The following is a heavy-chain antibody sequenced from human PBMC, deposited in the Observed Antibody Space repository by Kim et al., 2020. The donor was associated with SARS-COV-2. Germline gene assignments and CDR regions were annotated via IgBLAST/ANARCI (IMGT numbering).Heavy chain of an antibody. Sequence: SETLSLTCSVSGGSISSYYWTWIRQPPGKGLEWIGYIYYSGSTNYNPSLKSRVTISVDTSKNQFSLKLSSVTAADTAVYYCARGEEVRYFDWLLLNAWGQGTLVTVSS. CDR1: GGSISSYY. J-gene: IGHJ5*02. CDR2: IYYSGST. CDR3: ARGEEVRYFDWLLLNA. D-gene: IGHD3-9*01. V-gene: IGHV4-59*13.